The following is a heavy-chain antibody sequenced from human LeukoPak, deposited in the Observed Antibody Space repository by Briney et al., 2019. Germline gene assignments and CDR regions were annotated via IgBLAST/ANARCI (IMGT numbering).Heavy chain of an antibody. V-gene: IGHV3-23*01. CDR2: ISGSGGST. J-gene: IGHJ4*02. D-gene: IGHD3-10*01. CDR3: ASYYYGSGTIFDANPYFDY. CDR1: GFTFSSYA. Sequence: GGSLRLSCAASGFTFSSYAMSWVRQAPGKGLEWVSAISGSGGSTYYADSVKGRFTISRDNSKNTLYLQMNSLRAEDTAVYYCASYYYGSGTIFDANPYFDYWGQGTLVTVSS.